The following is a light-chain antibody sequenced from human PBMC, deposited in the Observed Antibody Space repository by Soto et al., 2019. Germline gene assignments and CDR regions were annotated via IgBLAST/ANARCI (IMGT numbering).Light chain of an antibody. CDR3: HQLNTFPRT. CDR1: QGISTF. Sequence: DIQMTQSPSSLSASVGDRVTITCRASQGISTFLAWYQQKPGKAPKLLIYAASTLDDGVPSRFGGSGSGTEFTLTIRSLQPEDFATYYCHQLNTFPRTFGQGTKVDIK. J-gene: IGKJ1*01. CDR2: AAS. V-gene: IGKV1-9*01.